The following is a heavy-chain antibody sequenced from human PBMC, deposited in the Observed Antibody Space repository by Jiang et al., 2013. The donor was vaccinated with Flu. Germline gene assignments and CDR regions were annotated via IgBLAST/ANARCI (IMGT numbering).Heavy chain of an antibody. CDR2: SRNKINRYST. Sequence: VQLLESGGGLVQPGGSLRLSCVVSGFTFTDHYVDWVRQAPGKGLEWVGRSRNKINRYSTEYAASVKGRFTISRDESKNSVYLEMNSLRTEDTAVYYCAREVGHINGRFHDAFDLWGQGTNVTIAS. V-gene: IGHV3-72*01. CDR3: AREVGHINGRFHDAFDL. D-gene: IGHD1-26*01. J-gene: IGHJ3*01. CDR1: GFTFTDHY.